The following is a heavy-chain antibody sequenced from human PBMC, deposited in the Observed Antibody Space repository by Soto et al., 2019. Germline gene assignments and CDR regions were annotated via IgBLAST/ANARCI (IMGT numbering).Heavy chain of an antibody. D-gene: IGHD2-2*01. Sequence: QLQLQESGSGLVKPSQTLSLTCAVSGGSISSGGYSWSWLRQPPGTGLEWIGYIYHSGGTYYNPSLQSRVTISVDRSKNQFSLKLSSVTAADTAVYYCARQMRGYCSSTSCYAGLWYFDLWGRGTLVTVSS. J-gene: IGHJ2*01. V-gene: IGHV4-30-2*01. CDR3: ARQMRGYCSSTSCYAGLWYFDL. CDR1: GGSISSGGYS. CDR2: IYHSGGT.